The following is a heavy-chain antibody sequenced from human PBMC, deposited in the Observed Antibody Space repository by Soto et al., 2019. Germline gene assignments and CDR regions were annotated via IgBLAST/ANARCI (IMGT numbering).Heavy chain of an antibody. CDR3: AKNRGYSYGYDAFDI. D-gene: IGHD5-18*01. J-gene: IGHJ3*02. Sequence: PGGSLRLSCAASGFTFSSYAMSWVRQAPGKGLEWVSAISGSGGSTYYADSVKGRFTISRDNSKNTLYLQMSSLRAEDTAVYYCAKNRGYSYGYDAFDIWGQGTMVTVSS. CDR2: ISGSGGST. V-gene: IGHV3-23*01. CDR1: GFTFSSYA.